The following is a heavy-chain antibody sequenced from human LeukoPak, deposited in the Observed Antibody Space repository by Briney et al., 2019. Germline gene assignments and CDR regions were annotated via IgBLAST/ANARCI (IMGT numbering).Heavy chain of an antibody. Sequence: GGSLRLSCAASGFTFSSYSMNWVRQAPGKGLEWVSYIRSSSSTIYYADSVKGRFTISRDNAKNSLYLQMNSLRAEDTAVYYCARDYDFWSGYSLPPLNYMDVWGKGTTVTVSS. D-gene: IGHD3-3*01. CDR2: IRSSSSTI. J-gene: IGHJ6*03. CDR1: GFTFSSYS. V-gene: IGHV3-48*01. CDR3: ARDYDFWSGYSLPPLNYMDV.